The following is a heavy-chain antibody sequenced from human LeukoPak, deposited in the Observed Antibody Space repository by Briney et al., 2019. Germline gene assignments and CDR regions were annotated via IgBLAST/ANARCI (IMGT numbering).Heavy chain of an antibody. CDR2: IWYDGDNK. V-gene: IGHV3-33*01. D-gene: IGHD3-22*01. Sequence: GGSLRLSCAASGFTFSSYGMNWVRQAPGKGLEWVVVIWYDGDNKYYADSVKGRFTISRDNSKNTLYLQMNSLRAEDTAVYHCARDQYYHDSSSYYAYYWGKGTLVTVSS. J-gene: IGHJ4*02. CDR3: ARDQYYHDSSSYYAYY. CDR1: GFTFSSYG.